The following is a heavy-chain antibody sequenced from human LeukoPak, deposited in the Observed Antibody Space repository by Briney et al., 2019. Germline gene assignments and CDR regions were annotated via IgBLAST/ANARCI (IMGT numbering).Heavy chain of an antibody. V-gene: IGHV3-30*03. Sequence: XGSLRLSCAASGFTFSSYGLHWVRQPXGKGLECIASISYDGSEKYYADSMKGRFTISRDNSKNTLYLQMNSLRTEDTAVYYCARACSAGSCYLVAFDIWGQGTMVTVSS. D-gene: IGHD2-15*01. CDR1: GFTFSSYG. CDR2: ISYDGSEK. CDR3: ARACSAGSCYLVAFDI. J-gene: IGHJ3*02.